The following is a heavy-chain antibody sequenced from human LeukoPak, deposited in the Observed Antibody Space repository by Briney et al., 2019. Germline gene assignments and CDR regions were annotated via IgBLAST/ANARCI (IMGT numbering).Heavy chain of an antibody. CDR2: IYSGGST. Sequence: GGSLRLSCAASGFTFTSYWMHWVRQAPGKGLEWVSVIYSGGSTYYADSVKGRFTISRDNSKNTLYLQMNSLRAEDTAVYYCARDLTGDNDYWGQGTLVTVSS. CDR1: GFTFTSYW. J-gene: IGHJ4*02. D-gene: IGHD7-27*01. CDR3: ARDLTGDNDY. V-gene: IGHV3-53*01.